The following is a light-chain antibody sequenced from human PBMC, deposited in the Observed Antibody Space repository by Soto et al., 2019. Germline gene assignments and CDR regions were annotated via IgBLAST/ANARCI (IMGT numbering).Light chain of an antibody. V-gene: IGKV1D-12*01. Sequence: DIQMTQSPSSVSASVGDRVTITCRASQDIRSWLAWYQQRPGKAPKLLISAASSLQSAVPSRFSGSGSGTDFTLTISSLQPDDCATYYCQQSDTFPATFGGGTKVEIK. CDR3: QQSDTFPAT. CDR1: QDIRSW. CDR2: AAS. J-gene: IGKJ4*01.